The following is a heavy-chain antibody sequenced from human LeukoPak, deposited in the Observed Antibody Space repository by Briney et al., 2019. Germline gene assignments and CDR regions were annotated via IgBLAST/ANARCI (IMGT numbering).Heavy chain of an antibody. CDR1: GGSISSYY. D-gene: IGHD3-16*02. CDR3: ASVYVWGSYRFDY. V-gene: IGHV4-59*01. J-gene: IGHJ4*02. CDR2: IYYSGST. Sequence: SETLSLTCTVSGGSISSYYWSWIRQPPGKGLEWIGYIYYSGSTDYNPSLKSRVTISVDTSKNQFSLKLSSVTAADTAVYYCASVYVWGSYRFDYWSQGTLVTVSS.